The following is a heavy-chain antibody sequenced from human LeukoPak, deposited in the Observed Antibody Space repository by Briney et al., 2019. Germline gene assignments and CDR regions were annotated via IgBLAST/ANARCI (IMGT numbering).Heavy chain of an antibody. CDR2: IKTDGSNA. CDR1: GFTFSSYW. V-gene: IGHV3-74*01. CDR3: ARGFYSLDY. D-gene: IGHD2-15*01. Sequence: GGSLRLSCAASGFTFSSYWMHWVRQAPGKGLVWVSRIKTDGSNATYADSVKGRFTISRDNAKNTLYLQMNSLRAEDAAIYYCARGFYSLDYWSQGTLVTVSS. J-gene: IGHJ4*02.